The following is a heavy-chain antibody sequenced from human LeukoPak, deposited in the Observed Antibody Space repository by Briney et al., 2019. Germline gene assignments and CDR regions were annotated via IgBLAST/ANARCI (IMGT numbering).Heavy chain of an antibody. CDR2: IYPGDSDT. J-gene: IGHJ3*02. CDR1: GYSFTSYW. V-gene: IGHV5-51*01. Sequence: GESLKISCKGSGYSFTSYWIGWVRQMPGKGLEWMGIIYPGDSDTRYSPSFQGQVTISADKSISTAYLQWSSLKASDTAMYYCARERFCGGDSCYAPYDAFEIWGQGTMVTVSS. CDR3: ARERFCGGDSCYAPYDAFEI. D-gene: IGHD2-15*01.